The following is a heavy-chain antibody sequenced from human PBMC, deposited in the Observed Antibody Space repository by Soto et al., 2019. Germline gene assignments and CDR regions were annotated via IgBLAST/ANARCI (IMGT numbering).Heavy chain of an antibody. CDR2: IIPMYGTT. J-gene: IGHJ4*02. V-gene: IGHV1-69*12. Sequence: QVQLVQSGAEVKKPGSSVKVSCKASGGTFRSYVTSWVRQAPGQGLEWLGGIIPMYGTTYYAQTFQGRVTISADESTSTAFTELRSLGSGDTAGYSCARMGTLDWIDDYGGQGTLVTVSS. D-gene: IGHD3-9*01. CDR3: ARMGTLDWIDDY. CDR1: GGTFRSYV.